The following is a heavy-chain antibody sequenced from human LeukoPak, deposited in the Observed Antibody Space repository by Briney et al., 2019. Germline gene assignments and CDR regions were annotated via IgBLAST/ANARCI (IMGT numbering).Heavy chain of an antibody. CDR3: ARGYSISWYWNWFDP. CDR2: IYYSGST. V-gene: IGHV4-39*07. J-gene: IGHJ5*02. CDR1: GGSISSSSYY. Sequence: SETLSLTCTVSGGSISSSSYYWGWLRQPPGKGLEWIGRIYYSGSTYYNPSLKSRVTISVDTSKTQFSLKLSSVTAADTAVYYCARGYSISWYWNWFDPWGQGTLVTVSS. D-gene: IGHD6-13*01.